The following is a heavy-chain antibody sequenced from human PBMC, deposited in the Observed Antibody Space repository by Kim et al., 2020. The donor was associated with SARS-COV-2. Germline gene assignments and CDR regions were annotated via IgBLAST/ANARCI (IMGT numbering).Heavy chain of an antibody. CDR1: GFTFSSYA. Sequence: GGSLRLSCAASGFTFSSYAMSWVRQAPGKGLEWVSAISGSGGSTYYADSVKGRFTISRDNSKNTLYLQMNSLRAEDTAVYYCAKDQGHTLEYYYYGMDVWGQGTTVTVSS. J-gene: IGHJ6*02. CDR2: ISGSGGST. CDR3: AKDQGHTLEYYYYGMDV. V-gene: IGHV3-23*01.